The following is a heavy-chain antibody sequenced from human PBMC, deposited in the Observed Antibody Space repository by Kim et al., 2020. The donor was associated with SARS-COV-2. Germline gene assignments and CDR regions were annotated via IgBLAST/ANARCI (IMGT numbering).Heavy chain of an antibody. CDR1: GGSISVSNFF. D-gene: IGHD5-12*01. V-gene: IGHV4-39*01. Sequence: SETLSLTCSVSGGSISVSNFFWVWFRQPPGKGLEWIASLYYNGGTYYNPSLKSRVTISGDTSKNQFSLTLSSVTAADTAVYYCARREEFSGYDGDYYFYGMDVWGQGHTVIVSS. CDR2: LYYNGGT. CDR3: ARREEFSGYDGDYYFYGMDV. J-gene: IGHJ6*02.